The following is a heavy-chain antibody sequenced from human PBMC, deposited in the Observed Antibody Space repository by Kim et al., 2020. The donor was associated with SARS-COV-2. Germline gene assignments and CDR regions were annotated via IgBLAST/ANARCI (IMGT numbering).Heavy chain of an antibody. CDR3: ARDGRDMIPLGWLDP. J-gene: IGHJ5*02. V-gene: IGHV1-18*01. Sequence: ASVKVSCKASGYIFTSYGVSWVRQAPGQGLEWMGWISANNGNTIYIQKFQGRVTMTTDTSTSTAYLELRSLRSDDTAIYYCARDGRDMIPLGWLDPWGQGTLVTVPS. D-gene: IGHD3-16*01. CDR2: ISANNGNT. CDR1: GYIFTSYG.